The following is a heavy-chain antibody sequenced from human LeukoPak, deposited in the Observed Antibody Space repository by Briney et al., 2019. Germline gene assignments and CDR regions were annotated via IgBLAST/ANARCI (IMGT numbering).Heavy chain of an antibody. CDR2: IYYSGST. CDR1: GVSINSYY. J-gene: IGHJ4*02. V-gene: IGHV4-59*08. CDR3: ARQDYGDHLFDY. D-gene: IGHD4-17*01. Sequence: SETLSLTCTVSGVSINSYYWSWIRQPPGKGLEWIGYIYYSGSTNYNPSLKSRVTISVDTSKNQFSPNLRSVTAADTAVFYCARQDYGDHLFDYWGQGSLVTVSS.